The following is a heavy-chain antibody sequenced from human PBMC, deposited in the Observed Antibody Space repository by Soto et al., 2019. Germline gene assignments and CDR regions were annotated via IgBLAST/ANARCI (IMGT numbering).Heavy chain of an antibody. J-gene: IGHJ5*02. CDR1: GGSITSSSHF. D-gene: IGHD6-25*01. CDR2: IYFTGNT. Sequence: SETLSLTCTASGGSITSSSHFWGWVRQPPGKGLEWIGTIYFTGNTYYTPSLKSRLTMSIDTSKNEFSLRLNSVTAADTAVYYCAGQTFTIAAASYGRSNWFDPWGPGTLVTVPQ. CDR3: AGQTFTIAAASYGRSNWFDP. V-gene: IGHV4-39*01.